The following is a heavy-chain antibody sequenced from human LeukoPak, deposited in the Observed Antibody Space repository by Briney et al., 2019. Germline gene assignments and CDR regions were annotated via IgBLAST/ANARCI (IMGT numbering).Heavy chain of an antibody. V-gene: IGHV3-30*02. CDR1: GFTFSTYG. J-gene: IGHJ4*02. CDR3: AKSCSGGSCFPDS. Sequence: GGSLRLSCAASGFTFSTYGMHWVRQTPGKGLEWVAFIRYDGSNKVYVDSVKGLFTISRDNSKNTLYLQMDSLRAEDTAVYYCAKSCSGGSCFPDSWGQGTLVTVSS. D-gene: IGHD2-15*01. CDR2: IRYDGSNK.